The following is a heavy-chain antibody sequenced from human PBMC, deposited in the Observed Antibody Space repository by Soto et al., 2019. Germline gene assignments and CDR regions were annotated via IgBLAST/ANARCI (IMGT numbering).Heavy chain of an antibody. V-gene: IGHV3-74*01. D-gene: IGHD1-26*01. CDR3: VRLALGIYDTSAP. Sequence: EVQLVESGGGLVQPGGSLRLSCAVSDFTFSSYWMHWVRQAPGKGLMWVSRSNPDGTRTNYADSVKGRIIISRDNPKNTVFLQTNSLRAEHTAVYDCVRLALGIYDTSAPWDQGTLVTASP. CDR2: SNPDGTRT. J-gene: IGHJ5*02. CDR1: DFTFSSYW.